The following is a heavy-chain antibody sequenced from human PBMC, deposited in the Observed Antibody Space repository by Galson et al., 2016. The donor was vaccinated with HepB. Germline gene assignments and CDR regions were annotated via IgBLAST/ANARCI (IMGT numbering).Heavy chain of an antibody. D-gene: IGHD3-3*01. CDR3: AKEGTIFGAVPYGMDV. V-gene: IGHV3-23*01. CDR1: EFTISSYV. Sequence: SLSLSCAASEFTISSYVMSWVRQAPGKGLQWVSNISGNGGSTYYEDSVKRRFTISRDNSKNTLYLQMNSLRAEDTAVYYCAKEGTIFGAVPYGMDVWGQGTTVTVSS. J-gene: IGHJ6*02. CDR2: ISGNGGST.